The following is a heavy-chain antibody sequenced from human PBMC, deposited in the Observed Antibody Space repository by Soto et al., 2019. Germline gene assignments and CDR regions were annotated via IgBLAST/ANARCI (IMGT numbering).Heavy chain of an antibody. D-gene: IGHD5-18*01. CDR1: GSSISSYY. Sequence: PSETLSHTCTVSGSSISSYYWSWIRQPPGAGLEWIGYIYYSGSTNYNPSLKSRVTRSVDTSKNQFSLKLSSVTAADTAVYYCARVRPLEYSSGYDYYDGMDVWGQGTTVTVS. V-gene: IGHV4-59*01. J-gene: IGHJ6*02. CDR3: ARVRPLEYSSGYDYYDGMDV. CDR2: IYYSGST.